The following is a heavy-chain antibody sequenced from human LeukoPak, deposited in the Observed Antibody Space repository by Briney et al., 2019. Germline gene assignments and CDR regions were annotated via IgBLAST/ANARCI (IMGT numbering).Heavy chain of an antibody. D-gene: IGHD6-19*01. J-gene: IGHJ4*02. V-gene: IGHV1-69*01. CDR2: IIPIFGTA. CDR1: GGTFSSYA. CDR3: ARVLGSSGWYLGWDY. Sequence: GSSVKVSCKASGGTFSSYAISWVRQAPGQGLEWMGGIIPIFGTANYAQRFQGRVTITADESTSTAYMELSSLRSEDTAVYYCARVLGSSGWYLGWDYWGQGTLVTVSS.